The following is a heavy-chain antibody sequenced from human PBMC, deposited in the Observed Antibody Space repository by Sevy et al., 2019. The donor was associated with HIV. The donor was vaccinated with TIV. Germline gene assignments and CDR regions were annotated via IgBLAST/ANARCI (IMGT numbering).Heavy chain of an antibody. CDR1: GFTFSSYS. V-gene: IGHV3-21*01. J-gene: IGHJ6*02. CDR2: ISSSSSYI. CDR3: ARGSSSGGMLYYYGMDV. Sequence: GGSLRLSCAASGFTFSSYSMNWVRQAPGKGLEWVSSISSSSSYIYYADSVKGRFTISRDNAKNSLYLQMNSLRAEDTAVYYCARGSSSGGMLYYYGMDVWGQGTTVTVSS. D-gene: IGHD2-15*01.